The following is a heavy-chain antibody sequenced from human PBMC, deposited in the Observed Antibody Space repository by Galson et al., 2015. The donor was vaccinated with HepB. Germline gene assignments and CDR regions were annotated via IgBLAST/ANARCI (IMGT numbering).Heavy chain of an antibody. CDR3: ARCGRRSSGYRGFDP. Sequence: ETLSLTCTVYGGSFSGYYWSWIRQPPGKGLEWIGEINHSGSTNYNPSLKSRVTISVDTSKNQFSLKLSSVTAADTAVYYCARCGRRSSGYRGFDPWGQGTLVTVSS. V-gene: IGHV4-34*01. J-gene: IGHJ5*02. CDR1: GGSFSGYY. CDR2: INHSGST. D-gene: IGHD3-22*01.